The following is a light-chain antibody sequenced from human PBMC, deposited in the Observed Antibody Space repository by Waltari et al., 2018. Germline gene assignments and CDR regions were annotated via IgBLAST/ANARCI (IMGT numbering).Light chain of an antibody. CDR2: EVT. V-gene: IGLV2-23*02. J-gene: IGLJ1*01. Sequence: QSPLTQPTSLSAALGQSVASSSPRTRSDVAKYTLVSWYQQYPGNAPKMLFFEVTKRPSGISNRFSGSKSGNTASLTISGLQAEDEADYYCCSYAGTNTYVFGSGTKVTVV. CDR1: RSDVAKYTL. CDR3: CSYAGTNTYV.